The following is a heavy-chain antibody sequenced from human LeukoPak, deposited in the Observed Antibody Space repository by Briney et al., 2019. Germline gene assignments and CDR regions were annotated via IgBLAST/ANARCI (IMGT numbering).Heavy chain of an antibody. CDR3: AREGWLQPQYYFDY. V-gene: IGHV3-11*01. D-gene: IGHD5-24*01. CDR2: ISSGGSTI. J-gene: IGHJ4*02. Sequence: ISSGGSTIYYTDSVKGRSTISRDDAKNSLYLHMNNLRAEDTAVYYCAREGWLQPQYYFDYWGQGTLVTVSS.